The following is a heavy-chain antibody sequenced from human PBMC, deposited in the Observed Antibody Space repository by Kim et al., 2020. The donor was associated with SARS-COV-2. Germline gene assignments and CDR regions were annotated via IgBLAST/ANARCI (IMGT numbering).Heavy chain of an antibody. Sequence: GGSLRLSCAASGFIFSNYAMSWVRQGPGKGLEWVSAISQSGQSTYYEDSVRGRFTISRDNAKNTLSVQLSSLRAEDTALYYCVKESRGASTGNSFDYWGQRTLVTVSS. CDR3: VKESRGASTGNSFDY. D-gene: IGHD2-2*01. CDR1: GFIFSNYA. J-gene: IGHJ4*02. CDR2: ISQSGQST. V-gene: IGHV3-23*01.